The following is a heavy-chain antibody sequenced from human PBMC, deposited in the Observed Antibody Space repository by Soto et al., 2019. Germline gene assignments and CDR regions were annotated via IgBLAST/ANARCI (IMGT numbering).Heavy chain of an antibody. D-gene: IGHD3-16*01. V-gene: IGHV4-61*08. CDR1: GGSISSGGYY. Sequence: SETLSLTCTVSGGSISSGGYYWSWIRQHPGKGLEWIGYIYYSGSTNYNPSLKSRVTISVDTSKNQFSLKLSSVTAADTAVYYCAGRYGGNFDYWGQGTLVTVSS. CDR2: IYYSGST. J-gene: IGHJ4*02. CDR3: AGRYGGNFDY.